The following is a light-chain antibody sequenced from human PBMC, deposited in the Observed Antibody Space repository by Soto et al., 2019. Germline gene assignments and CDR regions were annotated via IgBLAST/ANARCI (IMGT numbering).Light chain of an antibody. J-gene: IGKJ1*01. V-gene: IGKV1-5*01. Sequence: LSASVGVRVTITCRASQSISTRLAWYQQKPGKAPKFLIYDASSLESGVPSRFSGSGSGTEFTLTISSLQPDDSATYYCQQYNSYWTFGQGTKV. CDR2: DAS. CDR3: QQYNSYWT. CDR1: QSISTR.